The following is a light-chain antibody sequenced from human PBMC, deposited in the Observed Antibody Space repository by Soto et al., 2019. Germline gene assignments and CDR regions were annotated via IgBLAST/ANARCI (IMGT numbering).Light chain of an antibody. CDR3: QQYHNWPRT. CDR1: ESVGIN. Sequence: EIVLTQSPGTLSLSPGERATLSCRASESVGINLAWYQQKPGQGPRLLIYGASTRATSFPARFTGSGSGTEFTLTISSLQSEDFALYYCQQYHNWPRTFGQGTKVDIK. V-gene: IGKV3-15*01. J-gene: IGKJ1*01. CDR2: GAS.